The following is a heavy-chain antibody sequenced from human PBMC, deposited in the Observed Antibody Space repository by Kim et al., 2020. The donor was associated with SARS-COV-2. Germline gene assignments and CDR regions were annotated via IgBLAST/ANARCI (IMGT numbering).Heavy chain of an antibody. CDR1: GFTFSNYW. V-gene: IGHV3-74*01. CDR3: ARLYGASGKNAFDI. J-gene: IGHJ3*02. Sequence: WGSLRLSCAASGFTFSNYWMHWVRQAPGKGLVWVSRINTDGSSTTSADSVKGRFTISRDNAKNTLYLQMNSLRAEDTAVYYCARLYGASGKNAFDIWGQG. D-gene: IGHD4-17*01. CDR2: INTDGSST.